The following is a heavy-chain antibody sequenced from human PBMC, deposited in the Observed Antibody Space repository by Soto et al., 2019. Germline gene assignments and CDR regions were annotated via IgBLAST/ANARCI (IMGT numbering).Heavy chain of an antibody. CDR1: GFSFATYG. J-gene: IGHJ4*02. CDR3: AKDRKSGSGWYWDY. D-gene: IGHD6-19*01. Sequence: TGGSLRLSCAASGFSFATYGMSWVRQAPGKGLEWVSGSSASGGSTYYADSVKGRFTISRDNSKNTLYLQMNSLRAEDTAVYYCAKDRKSGSGWYWDYWGQGTLVTVSS. CDR2: SSASGGST. V-gene: IGHV3-23*01.